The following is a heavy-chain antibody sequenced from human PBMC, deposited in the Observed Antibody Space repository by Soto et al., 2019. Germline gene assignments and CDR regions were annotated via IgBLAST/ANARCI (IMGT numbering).Heavy chain of an antibody. V-gene: IGHV4-39*01. Sequence: QLQLQESGPGLVKPSETLSLTCTVSGGSISSSSYYWGWIRQPPGKGLEWIGSIYYSGSTYYNPSLKSRVTISVDTSKNQFSLKLSSVTAADTAVYYCARQEYQLLAYSSGRKFDYWGQGTLVTVSS. D-gene: IGHD6-19*01. CDR3: ARQEYQLLAYSSGRKFDY. CDR1: GGSISSSSYY. CDR2: IYYSGST. J-gene: IGHJ4*02.